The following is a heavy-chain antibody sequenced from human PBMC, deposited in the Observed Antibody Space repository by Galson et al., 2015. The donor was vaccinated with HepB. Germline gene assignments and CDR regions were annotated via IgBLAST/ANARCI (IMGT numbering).Heavy chain of an antibody. D-gene: IGHD3-16*02. CDR2: ISYDRRNQ. J-gene: IGHJ3*02. CDR3: ARDRFTFNFLDVFDI. V-gene: IGHV3-30*03. CDR1: GFTFSSYG. Sequence: SLRLSCAASGFTFSSYGMHWVRQTPGKGLEWVAVISYDRRNQYYADSVKGRFTISRDNSKNTLYLQVNSLRAEDTAVYYCARDRFTFNFLDVFDIWGQGTMVTVSS.